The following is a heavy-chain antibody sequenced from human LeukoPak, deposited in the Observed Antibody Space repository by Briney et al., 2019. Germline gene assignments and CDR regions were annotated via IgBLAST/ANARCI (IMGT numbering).Heavy chain of an antibody. CDR3: AREAPGTINWFDP. V-gene: IGHV5-10-1*01. D-gene: IGHD1-1*01. J-gene: IGHJ5*02. CDR2: IDPTDSYS. Sequence: GESLKISCKDSGYRFTSYWITWVRQLPGKGLEWMGRIDPTDSYSNYSPSFQGHVTMSTVKSTSTAYLQWSSLKASDTAMYYCAREAPGTINWFDPWGQGTLVTVSS. CDR1: GYRFTSYW.